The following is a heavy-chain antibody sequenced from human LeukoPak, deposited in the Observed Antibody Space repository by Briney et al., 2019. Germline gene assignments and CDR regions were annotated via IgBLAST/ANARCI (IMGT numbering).Heavy chain of an antibody. Sequence: GESLKISCKGFGYSFTTYWIVWVRQMPGKGLEWMGIIYPGNSDVRYSPSFQGQVTISVDKSISTAYLQWNSLKASGTAMYYCARRGATSLKWFDPWGQGTLVTVSS. CDR1: GYSFTTYW. J-gene: IGHJ5*02. CDR2: IYPGNSDV. V-gene: IGHV5-51*01. CDR3: ARRGATSLKWFDP.